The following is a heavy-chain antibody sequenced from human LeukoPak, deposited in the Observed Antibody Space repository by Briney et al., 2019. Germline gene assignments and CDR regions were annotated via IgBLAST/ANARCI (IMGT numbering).Heavy chain of an antibody. V-gene: IGHV4-59*12. CDR3: AREIPSFGYDSSGYFEPVDY. CDR1: GGSISSYY. J-gene: IGHJ4*02. Sequence: SETLSLTCTVSGGSISSYYWSWIRQPPGKGLEWIGYIYYSGSTNYNPSLKSRVTISVDTSKNQFSLKLSSVTAADTAVYYCAREIPSFGYDSSGYFEPVDYWGQGTLVTVSS. CDR2: IYYSGST. D-gene: IGHD3-22*01.